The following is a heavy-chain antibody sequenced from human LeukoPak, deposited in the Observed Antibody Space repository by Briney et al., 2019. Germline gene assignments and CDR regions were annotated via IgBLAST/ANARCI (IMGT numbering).Heavy chain of an antibody. V-gene: IGHV4-38-2*01. CDR2: IYHSGST. D-gene: IGHD3-22*01. Sequence: PSETLSLTCSVSGYSISSGYYWGWIRQPPGKGLEWIGSIYHSGSTYYNPSLKSRVTISVDTSKNQFSLKLSSVTAADTAVYYCARQGLYYYDSSGPDAFGIWGQGTMVTVSS. J-gene: IGHJ3*02. CDR1: GYSISSGYY. CDR3: ARQGLYYYDSSGPDAFGI.